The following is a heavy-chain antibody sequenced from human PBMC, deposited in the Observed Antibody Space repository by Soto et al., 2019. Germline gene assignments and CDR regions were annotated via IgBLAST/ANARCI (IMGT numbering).Heavy chain of an antibody. CDR2: INTYDGHT. CDR1: GYTFTTYG. V-gene: IGHV1-18*04. CDR3: ARDGYSRPDY. D-gene: IGHD2-15*01. Sequence: GASVKVSCKASGYTFTTYGVSWVRQAPGQGLEWMGWINTYDGHTNYAEKFQGRVTLTTDTSTNTAYMELRSLRSDDTAVYYCARDGYSRPDYWGQGTLVTVSS. J-gene: IGHJ4*02.